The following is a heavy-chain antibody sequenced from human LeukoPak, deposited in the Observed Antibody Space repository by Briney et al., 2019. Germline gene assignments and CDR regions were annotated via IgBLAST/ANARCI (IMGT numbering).Heavy chain of an antibody. CDR2: INTNTGNP. CDR1: GYTFTSYA. CDR3: ARDRVLLWFGESYYFDY. V-gene: IGHV7-4-1*02. J-gene: IGHJ4*02. Sequence: ASVKVSCKASGYTFTSYAMNWVRQAPGQGLEWMGWINTNTGNPTCAQGFTGRFVFSLDTSVSTAYLQISSLKAEDTAVCYCARDRVLLWFGESYYFDYWGQGTLVTVSS. D-gene: IGHD3-10*01.